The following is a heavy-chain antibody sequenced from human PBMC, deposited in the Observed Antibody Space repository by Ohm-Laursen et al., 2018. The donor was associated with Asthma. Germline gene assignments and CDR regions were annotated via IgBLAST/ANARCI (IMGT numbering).Heavy chain of an antibody. J-gene: IGHJ6*02. Sequence: SLRLSCAASGFTFSSYCMHWVRQAPGKGLEWVAVIWHDGSDEYYADSVKGRFTISRDNSKNTLYLQLNSLRPDDTAVYYCAKDLGYSSSWSGAHGMDVWGQGTTVTVSS. CDR1: GFTFSSYC. D-gene: IGHD6-13*01. V-gene: IGHV3-33*06. CDR3: AKDLGYSSSWSGAHGMDV. CDR2: IWHDGSDE.